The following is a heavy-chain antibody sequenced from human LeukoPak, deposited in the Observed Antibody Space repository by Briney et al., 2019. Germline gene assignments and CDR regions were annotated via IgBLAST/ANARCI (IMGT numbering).Heavy chain of an antibody. V-gene: IGHV3-21*04. D-gene: IGHD1-14*01. CDR2: ISSSSSYI. Sequence: GGSLRPSCAASGFTFSSYSMNWVRQAPGKGLEWVSSISSSSSYIYYADSVKGRFTISRDNAKNSLYLQMNSLRAEDTAVYYCARDYISRTADYWGQGTPVTVSS. J-gene: IGHJ4*02. CDR1: GFTFSSYS. CDR3: ARDYISRTADY.